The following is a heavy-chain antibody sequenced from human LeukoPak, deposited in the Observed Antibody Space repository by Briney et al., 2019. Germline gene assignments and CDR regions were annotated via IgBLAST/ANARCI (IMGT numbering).Heavy chain of an antibody. Sequence: ASVTVSCKASGYTFTSYDINWVRQATGQGLEWMGWMNPNSGNTGYAQKFQGRVTITRNTSISTAYMELSSLRSEDTAVYYCARGWDPYCSSTSCYPYYYYMDVWGKGTTVTVSS. CDR1: GYTFTSYD. D-gene: IGHD2-2*01. V-gene: IGHV1-8*03. CDR3: ARGWDPYCSSTSCYPYYYYMDV. CDR2: MNPNSGNT. J-gene: IGHJ6*03.